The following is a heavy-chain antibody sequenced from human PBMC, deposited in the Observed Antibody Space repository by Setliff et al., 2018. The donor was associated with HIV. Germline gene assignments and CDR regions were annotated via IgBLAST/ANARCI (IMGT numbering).Heavy chain of an antibody. CDR2: IYYTGST. Sequence: PSETLSLTCTVSGGSISSGTYYWGWIRQPPGKGLEWIGSIYYTGSTYYNPSLKSRVTISVDTSKNQFSLKLSSVTAADTAVYYCARQYQLYGDTYRYFDFWGQGTLVTVSS. V-gene: IGHV4-39*07. CDR3: ARQYQLYGDTYRYFDF. D-gene: IGHD4-17*01. CDR1: GGSISSGTYY. J-gene: IGHJ4*02.